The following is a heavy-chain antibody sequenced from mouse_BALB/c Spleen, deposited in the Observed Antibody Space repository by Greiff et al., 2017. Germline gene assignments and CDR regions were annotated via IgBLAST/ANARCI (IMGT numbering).Heavy chain of an antibody. V-gene: IGHV5-17*02. CDR1: GFTFSSFG. J-gene: IGHJ4*01. CDR3: ARYEYGGMDY. Sequence: EVKLMESGGGLVQPGGSRKLSCAASGFTFSSFGMHWVRQAPEKGLEWVAYISSGSSTIYYADTVKGRFTISRDNPKNTLFLQMTSLRSEDTAMYYCARYEYGGMDYWGQGTSVTVSS. CDR2: ISSGSSTI. D-gene: IGHD2-4*01.